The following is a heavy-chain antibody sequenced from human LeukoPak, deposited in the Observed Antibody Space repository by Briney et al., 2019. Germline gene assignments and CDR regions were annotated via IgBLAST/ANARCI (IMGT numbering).Heavy chain of an antibody. D-gene: IGHD3-16*01. CDR3: AKDPRGITVNGLAAFDI. CDR1: GFIFNKHA. J-gene: IGHJ3*02. V-gene: IGHV3-53*01. Sequence: GGSLRLSCAASGFIFNKHAMSWVRQAPGKGLEWVSVIYSGGSTYYADSVKGRFTISRDNSKNTLYLQMNSLRAEDTAMYYCAKDPRGITVNGLAAFDIWGQGTLVTVSS. CDR2: IYSGGST.